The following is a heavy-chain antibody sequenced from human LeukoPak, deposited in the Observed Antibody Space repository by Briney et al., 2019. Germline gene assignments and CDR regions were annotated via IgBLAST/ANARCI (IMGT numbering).Heavy chain of an antibody. CDR3: ARSLPANFDY. Sequence: SETLSLTCTVSGGSISSGGYYWSWIRQHPGKGLEWIGYIYYSGSTYYNPSLKSRVTISVDASKNQFSLKLSSVTAADTAVYYCARSLPANFDYWGQGTLVTVSS. V-gene: IGHV4-31*03. CDR1: GGSISSGGYY. CDR2: IYYSGST. J-gene: IGHJ4*02. D-gene: IGHD2-15*01.